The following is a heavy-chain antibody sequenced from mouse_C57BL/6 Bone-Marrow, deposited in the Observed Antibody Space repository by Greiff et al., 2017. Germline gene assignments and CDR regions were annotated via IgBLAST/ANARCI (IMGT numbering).Heavy chain of an antibody. CDR1: GFSFNTYA. D-gene: IGHD1-1*01. V-gene: IGHV10-1*01. CDR2: IRSKSNNYAT. J-gene: IGHJ2*01. Sequence: EVQLVESGGGLVQPKGSLKLSCAASGFSFNTYAMNWVRQAPGKGLEWVARIRSKSNNYATYYADSVKDRFTISRDDSESMLYLQMNNLKTEDTAMYYCVRRITTVGATGGYWGQGTTLTVSS. CDR3: VRRITTVGATGGY.